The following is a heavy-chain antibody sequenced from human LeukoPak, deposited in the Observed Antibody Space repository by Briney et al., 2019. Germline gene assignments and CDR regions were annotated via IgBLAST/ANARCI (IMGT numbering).Heavy chain of an antibody. D-gene: IGHD3-22*01. V-gene: IGHV3-9*01. Sequence: GGFLRLSCAASGFTFDDYAMHWVRQAPGKGLEWVSGISWNSGSIGYADSVKGRFTISRDNAKNPLYLQMNSLRAEDTALYYCVKDGGYQDSTYFDYWGQGTLVTVSS. J-gene: IGHJ4*02. CDR1: GFTFDDYA. CDR2: ISWNSGSI. CDR3: VKDGGYQDSTYFDY.